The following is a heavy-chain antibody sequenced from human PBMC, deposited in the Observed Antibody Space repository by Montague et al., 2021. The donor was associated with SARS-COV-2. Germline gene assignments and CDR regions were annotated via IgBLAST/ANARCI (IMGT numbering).Heavy chain of an antibody. CDR3: AREPRSSGSTPDYFDF. V-gene: IGHV4-38-2*02. D-gene: IGHD6-19*01. CDR1: DYPISSDYD. CDR2: VHHSGKT. J-gene: IGHJ4*02. Sequence: SETLSLTCTVSDYPISSDYDWGWIRQPPGKGLEWIATVHHSGKTYYNPSLRSRVTISMDTSKNQFSLKLTSVTAADTAVYYCAREPRSSGSTPDYFDFWGQGTLVTVSS.